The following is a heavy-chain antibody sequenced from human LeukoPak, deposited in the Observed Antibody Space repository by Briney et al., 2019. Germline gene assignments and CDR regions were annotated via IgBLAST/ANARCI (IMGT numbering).Heavy chain of an antibody. Sequence: SETLSLTCTVSGGSISSYYWSWIRQPPGKGLEWIGYIYYSGSTNYNPSLKSRVTISVDTSKNQFSLKLSSVTAADTAVYYCARVVPAAKNYYYYYYYMDVWGKGTTVTVSS. D-gene: IGHD2-2*01. CDR1: GGSISSYY. CDR2: IYYSGST. V-gene: IGHV4-59*12. J-gene: IGHJ6*03. CDR3: ARVVPAAKNYYYYYYYMDV.